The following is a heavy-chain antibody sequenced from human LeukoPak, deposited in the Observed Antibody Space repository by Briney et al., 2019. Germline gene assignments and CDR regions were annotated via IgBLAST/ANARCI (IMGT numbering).Heavy chain of an antibody. Sequence: SQTLSLTCTVSGGSISSRSYYWRWIRQPAGKGLEWIGRIYTSGSANYNPSLKSRVTISLDTSKNQFSLRLSSVTAADTAVYYCARAVGSSESNWFDPWGQGTLATVSP. CDR1: GGSISSRSYY. CDR3: ARAVGSSESNWFDP. D-gene: IGHD1-26*01. J-gene: IGHJ5*02. CDR2: IYTSGSA. V-gene: IGHV4-61*02.